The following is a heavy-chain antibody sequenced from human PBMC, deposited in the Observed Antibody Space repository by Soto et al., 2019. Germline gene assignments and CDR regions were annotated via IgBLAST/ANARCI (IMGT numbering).Heavy chain of an antibody. CDR3: ARVVVGVAATRYWYFDL. D-gene: IGHD2-15*01. J-gene: IGHJ2*01. CDR1: GFTFSDYY. CDR2: MGRRDDFI. Sequence: QVQLVESGGGLVKPGGSLRLSCAASGFTFSDYYMTWIRQAPGKGLEWDSYMGRRDDFIFYADSVKARVTISRDNAKNSLSLQMHSLRSEDTAIYYCARVVVGVAATRYWYFDLWCRGTLVTVSS. V-gene: IGHV3-11*01.